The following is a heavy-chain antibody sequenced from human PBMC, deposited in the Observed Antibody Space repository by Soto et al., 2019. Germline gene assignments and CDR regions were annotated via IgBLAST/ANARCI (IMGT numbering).Heavy chain of an antibody. CDR3: ARVWYSSSWYGDLDWFDP. CDR2: INHSGST. J-gene: IGHJ5*02. V-gene: IGHV4-34*01. CDR1: GGSFSGYY. Sequence: QVQLQQWGAGLLKPSETLSLTCAVYGGSFSGYYWSWIRQPPGKGLEWIGEINHSGSTNYNPSLKSRVTISVDTSKNQFSLKLSSVTAADTAVYYCARVWYSSSWYGDLDWFDPWGQGNLVTVSS. D-gene: IGHD6-13*01.